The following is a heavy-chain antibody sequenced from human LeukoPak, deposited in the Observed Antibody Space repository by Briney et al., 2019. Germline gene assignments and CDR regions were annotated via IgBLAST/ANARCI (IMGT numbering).Heavy chain of an antibody. V-gene: IGHV3-7*01. Sequence: GGSLRLSCAASGFTFSSYWMSWVRQAPGKGLEWVANIKQDGSEKYYVDSVKGRFTISRDNAKNSLYLQMNSLRAEDTAVYYCARDTYYDFWSGYYSGGLDYWGQGTLVTVSS. D-gene: IGHD3-3*01. CDR1: GFTFSSYW. CDR2: IKQDGSEK. CDR3: ARDTYYDFWSGYYSGGLDY. J-gene: IGHJ4*02.